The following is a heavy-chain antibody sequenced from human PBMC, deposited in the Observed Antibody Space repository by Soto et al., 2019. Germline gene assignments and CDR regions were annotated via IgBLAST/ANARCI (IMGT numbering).Heavy chain of an antibody. Sequence: ESGGGVVQPGRSLRLSCAASGFTFSSYGMHWVRQAPGKGLEWVAVISYDGSNKYYADSVKGRFTISRDNSKNTLYLQMNSLRAEDTAVYYCAKAQPDSSGYYWLDWFDPWGQGTLVTVSS. CDR3: AKAQPDSSGYYWLDWFDP. CDR1: GFTFSSYG. V-gene: IGHV3-30*18. J-gene: IGHJ5*02. CDR2: ISYDGSNK. D-gene: IGHD3-22*01.